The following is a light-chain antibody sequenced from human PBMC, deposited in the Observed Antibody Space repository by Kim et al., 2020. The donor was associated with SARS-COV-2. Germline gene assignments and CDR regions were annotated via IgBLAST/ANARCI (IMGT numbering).Light chain of an antibody. CDR2: HDN. V-gene: IGLV3-21*01. CDR3: QVWDTTSDLAV. CDR1: NIGSKS. J-gene: IGLJ3*02. Sequence: SYELTQPPSVSVAPGKTARISCGENNIGSKSVHWYQQKPGQAPVLVIYHDNDRPSGIPERFSGSNSGDTATLTISRVEAGDGADYYCQVWDTTSDLAVFG.